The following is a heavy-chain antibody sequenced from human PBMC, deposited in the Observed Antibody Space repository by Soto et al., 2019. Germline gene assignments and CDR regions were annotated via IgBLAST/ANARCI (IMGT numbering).Heavy chain of an antibody. CDR2: INGAGSST. D-gene: IGHD3-16*01. V-gene: IGHV3-74*01. CDR3: ARDFWMTTFGNEAFDI. CDR1: GFTFNTYW. J-gene: IGHJ3*02. Sequence: EVQLVESGGGLIQPGGSLRLSCAASGFTFNTYWMHWVRQAPGKGLVWVSRINGAGSSTSYAESVKGRFTISRDSAKNIRYLQMNSLRAEDTGVDYCARDFWMTTFGNEAFDIWGQGTMVTVSS.